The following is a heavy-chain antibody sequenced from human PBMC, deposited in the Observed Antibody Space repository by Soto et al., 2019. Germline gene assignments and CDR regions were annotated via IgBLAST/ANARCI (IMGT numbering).Heavy chain of an antibody. V-gene: IGHV1-69*13. D-gene: IGHD3-22*01. Sequence: ASVKVSCKASGGTFSSYAISWVRQAPGQGLEWMGGIIPIFGTANYAQKFQGRVTITADESTSTAYMELSSLRSEDTAVYYCARSPRDDSSGYYDSLYNWFDPWGQGTLVTVSS. J-gene: IGHJ5*02. CDR1: GGTFSSYA. CDR3: ARSPRDDSSGYYDSLYNWFDP. CDR2: IIPIFGTA.